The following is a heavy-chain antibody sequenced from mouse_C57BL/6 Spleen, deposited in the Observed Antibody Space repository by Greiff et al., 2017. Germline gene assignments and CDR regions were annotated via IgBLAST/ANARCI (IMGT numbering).Heavy chain of an antibody. Sequence: VQLQQSGPELVRPGVSVKISCKGSGYTFTDYAMHWVKQSHAKSLEWIGVISTYYGDASYNQKVKDKATMTVDKSSSTAYMELARLTSEDSSVYYCARRAYYYYGSSYVWFAYWGQGTLVTVSA. V-gene: IGHV1-67*01. CDR2: ISTYYGDA. D-gene: IGHD1-1*01. CDR3: ARRAYYYYGSSYVWFAY. J-gene: IGHJ3*01. CDR1: GYTFTDYA.